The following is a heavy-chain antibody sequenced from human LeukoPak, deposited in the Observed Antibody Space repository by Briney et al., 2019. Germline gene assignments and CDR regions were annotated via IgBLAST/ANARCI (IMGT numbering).Heavy chain of an antibody. Sequence: ASVKVSCKVSGYTLTELSMHWVRQAPGKGLEWMGGFDPEDGETIYAQKFQGRVTITADKSTSTAYMELSSLRSEDTAVYYCARGFTTYYYYMDVWGKGTTVTVSS. CDR2: FDPEDGET. D-gene: IGHD1-1*01. V-gene: IGHV1-24*01. J-gene: IGHJ6*03. CDR1: GYTLTELS. CDR3: ARGFTTYYYYMDV.